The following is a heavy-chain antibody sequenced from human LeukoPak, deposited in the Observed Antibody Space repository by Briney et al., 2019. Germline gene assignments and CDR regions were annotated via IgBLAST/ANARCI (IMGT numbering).Heavy chain of an antibody. D-gene: IGHD6-13*01. CDR2: IYSGGST. V-gene: IGHV3-66*02. J-gene: IGHJ6*03. CDR3: VRVVSSSWLPYYYYMDV. CDR1: GFTVSSNY. Sequence: GGSLRLSCAASGFTVSSNYMSWVRQAPGKGLEWVSVIYSGGSTYYADSVKGRFTISRDNSKNTLYLQMNSLRAEDTAVYYCVRVVSSSWLPYYYYMDVWGKGTTVTVSS.